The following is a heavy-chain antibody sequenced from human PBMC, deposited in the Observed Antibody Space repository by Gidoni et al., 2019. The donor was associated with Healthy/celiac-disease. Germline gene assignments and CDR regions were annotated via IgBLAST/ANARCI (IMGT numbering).Heavy chain of an antibody. CDR3: ARDRSRNGFDAFDI. CDR1: GFTFSSYG. D-gene: IGHD2-15*01. V-gene: IGHV3-33*01. J-gene: IGHJ3*02. CDR2: IWYDGSNK. Sequence: QVQLVESGGGVVQPGRSLRLSCAASGFTFSSYGMHWVRQAPGKGLEWVAVIWYDGSNKYYADSVKGRFTISRDNSKNTLYLQMNSLRAEDTAVYYCARDRSRNGFDAFDIWGQGTMVTVSS.